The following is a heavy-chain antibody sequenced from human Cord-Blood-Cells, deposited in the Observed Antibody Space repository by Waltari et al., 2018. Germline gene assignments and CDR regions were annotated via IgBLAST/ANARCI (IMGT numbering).Heavy chain of an antibody. V-gene: IGHV1-58*01. J-gene: IGHJ4*02. CDR1: AFTFTSSA. CDR3: AAGAGYSSSWYVE. CDR2: IVVGSGNT. D-gene: IGHD6-13*01. Sequence: QMQLVQSGPEVKKPGTSVKVSCTASAFTFTSSAVQCVRQDRGQRLEWIGWIVVGSGNTNYAQKFQERVTITRDMSTSTAYMELSSLRSEDTAVYYWAAGAGYSSSWYVEWGQGTLVTVSS.